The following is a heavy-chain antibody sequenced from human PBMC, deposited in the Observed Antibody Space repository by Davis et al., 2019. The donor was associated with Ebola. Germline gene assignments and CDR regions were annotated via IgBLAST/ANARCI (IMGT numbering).Heavy chain of an antibody. D-gene: IGHD5-18*01. V-gene: IGHV5-51*01. CDR1: GYSFTSYW. J-gene: IGHJ2*01. Sequence: ESLKISCKGSGYSFTSYWIGWVRQMPGKGLEWRGIIYPGDSDTRYSPSFQGQVTISADKSISTAYLQWSSLKASDTAMYYCARRVQLSYWYFDLWGRGTLVTVSS. CDR3: ARRVQLSYWYFDL. CDR2: IYPGDSDT.